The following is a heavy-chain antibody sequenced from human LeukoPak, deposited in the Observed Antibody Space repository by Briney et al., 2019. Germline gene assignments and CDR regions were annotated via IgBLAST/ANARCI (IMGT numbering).Heavy chain of an antibody. V-gene: IGHV4-34*01. J-gene: IGHJ6*02. Sequence: SETLSDTCADYGGSLSGYYWSWIRQPPGKGGEWMGEIYHRGSTNYNPSLKSRVTIPVDASKNQFSLKMSSVTAAETAVYYCARVRRAGYCSSTSCSYYYYYGMDVWGQGTTVTVSS. CDR2: IYHRGST. CDR3: ARVRRAGYCSSTSCSYYYYYGMDV. CDR1: GGSLSGYY. D-gene: IGHD2-2*03.